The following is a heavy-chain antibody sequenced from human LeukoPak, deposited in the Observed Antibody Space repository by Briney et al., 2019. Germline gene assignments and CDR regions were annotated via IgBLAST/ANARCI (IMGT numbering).Heavy chain of an antibody. V-gene: IGHV1-69*04. CDR2: IILILGIA. CDR1: GGTFTIYA. CDR3: ARDRVTVSPTVADY. Sequence: ASVTVSFTSSGGTFTIYAISWVRQAQGQGLEWMGRIILILGIANYPQKFLRRVTITPHKSTITAYIELSSLRSEDTAVYYCARDRVTVSPTVADYWGQGTLVTVSS. J-gene: IGHJ4*02. D-gene: IGHD4-11*01.